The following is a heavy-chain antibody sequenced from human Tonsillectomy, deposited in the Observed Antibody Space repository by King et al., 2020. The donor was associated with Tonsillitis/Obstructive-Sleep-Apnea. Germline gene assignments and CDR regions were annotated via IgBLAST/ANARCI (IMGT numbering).Heavy chain of an antibody. CDR3: ARDLGGLGAFDI. J-gene: IGHJ3*02. CDR1: GGSISSYY. D-gene: IGHD3/OR15-3a*01. CDR2: IYYSGST. Sequence: VQLQESGPGLVKPSETLSHTCTVSGGSISSYYWSWIRQPPGKGLEWIGYIYYSGSTNYNPSLKSRVTISVDTSKNQFSLKLSSVTAADTAVYYCARDLGGLGAFDIWGQGTMVTVSS. V-gene: IGHV4-59*01.